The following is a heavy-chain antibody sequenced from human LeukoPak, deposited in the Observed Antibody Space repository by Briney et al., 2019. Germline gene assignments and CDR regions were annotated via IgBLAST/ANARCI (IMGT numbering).Heavy chain of an antibody. Sequence: PGGSLRLSCAASGFAFSTFGLSWVRQAPGKGLEWVSAISGTGGHTYYTDSVKGRFTISRDNSKNTLYLQMNSLRADDTALYYCAKETGLQGSFDSWGQGTLVTVSS. CDR3: AKETGLQGSFDS. CDR2: ISGTGGHT. D-gene: IGHD3-9*01. V-gene: IGHV3-23*01. J-gene: IGHJ4*02. CDR1: GFAFSTFG.